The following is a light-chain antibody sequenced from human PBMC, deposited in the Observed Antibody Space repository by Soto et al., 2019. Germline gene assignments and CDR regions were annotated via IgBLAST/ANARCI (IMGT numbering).Light chain of an antibody. V-gene: IGKV1-5*01. CDR1: QSISSW. CDR3: QQYNTYPWT. CDR2: DAS. J-gene: IGKJ1*01. Sequence: DIQMTQSPSTLSASVGDRVTITCRASQSISSWLAWYQQKPGKAPKLLIYDASSLESGVPSRFSGSLSGTEFTLTIRSLQPDDFASYFCQQYNTYPWTFGQGTKVEIK.